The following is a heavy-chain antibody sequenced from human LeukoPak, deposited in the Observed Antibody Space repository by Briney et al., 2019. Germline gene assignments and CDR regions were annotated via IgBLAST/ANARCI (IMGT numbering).Heavy chain of an antibody. CDR3: ARGRSSSCDY. D-gene: IGHD6-13*01. CDR2: INHSGST. J-gene: IGHJ4*02. V-gene: IGHV4-34*01. Sequence: KPSQTLSLTCAVSGGSISSYYWSWIRQPPGKGLEWIGEINHSGSTNYNPSLKSRVTISVDTSKNQFSLKLSSVTAADTAVYYCARGRSSSCDYWGQGTLVTVSS. CDR1: GGSISSYY.